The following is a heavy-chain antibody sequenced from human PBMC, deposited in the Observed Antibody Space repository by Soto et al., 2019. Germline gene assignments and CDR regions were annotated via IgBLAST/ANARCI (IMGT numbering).Heavy chain of an antibody. Sequence: SETLSLTCTVSGGSVSSGSYYWSWIRQPPGKGLEWIGYIYYSGSTNYNPSLKSRVTISVDTSKNQFSLKLSSVTAADTAVYYCATTHRGIAAAGPLNWFDPWGPGTLVTVSS. CDR1: GGSVSSGSYY. D-gene: IGHD6-13*01. J-gene: IGHJ5*02. V-gene: IGHV4-61*01. CDR3: ATTHRGIAAAGPLNWFDP. CDR2: IYYSGST.